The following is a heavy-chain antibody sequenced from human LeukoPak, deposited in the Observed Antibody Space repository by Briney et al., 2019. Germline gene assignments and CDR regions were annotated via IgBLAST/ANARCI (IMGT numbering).Heavy chain of an antibody. J-gene: IGHJ4*02. CDR2: ISGSGGST. D-gene: IGHD3-22*01. Sequence: GGSLRLSCAASGFTFSSCAMSWVRQAPGKGLEWVSAISGSGGSTYYADSVKGRFTISRDNSKNTLYLQMNSLRAEDTAVYYCAKYYYDSSGYYKGGDYWGQGTLVTVSS. CDR3: AKYYYDSSGYYKGGDY. CDR1: GFTFSSCA. V-gene: IGHV3-23*01.